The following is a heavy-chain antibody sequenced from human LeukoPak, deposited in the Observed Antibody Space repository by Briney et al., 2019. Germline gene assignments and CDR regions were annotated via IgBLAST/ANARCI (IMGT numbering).Heavy chain of an antibody. CDR2: INTNTGNP. CDR3: ARSNNDGDYLGVGFDY. CDR1: GYTFTSYA. V-gene: IGHV7-4-1*02. D-gene: IGHD4-17*01. Sequence: ASVKVSCKASGYTFTSYAMNWVRQAPGQGLEWMGWINTNTGNPTYAQGFTGRFVFSLDTSVSTAYLQISSLETEDTAIYYCARSNNDGDYLGVGFDYWGQGALVTVSS. J-gene: IGHJ4*02.